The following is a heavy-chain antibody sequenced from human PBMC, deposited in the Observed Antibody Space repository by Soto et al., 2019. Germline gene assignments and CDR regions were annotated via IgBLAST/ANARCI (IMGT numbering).Heavy chain of an antibody. V-gene: IGHV3-7*01. J-gene: IGHJ6*02. Sequence: EVQLVESGGGLVQPGGSLRLSCVDSGFTFSSYWRSWVRQAPVKGLEWVGNIKQDGSEENYVDSVKGRFTISRDNAKNSMYLQMNSLRAEDTAVYYCARIAASGRGWDVWGQGTTVVVSS. D-gene: IGHD6-13*01. CDR2: IKQDGSEE. CDR3: ARIAASGRGWDV. CDR1: GFTFSSYW.